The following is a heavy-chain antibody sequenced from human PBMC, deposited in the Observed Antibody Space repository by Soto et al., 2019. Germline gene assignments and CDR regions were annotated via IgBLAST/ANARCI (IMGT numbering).Heavy chain of an antibody. J-gene: IGHJ4*02. CDR1: GGSFSGYY. CDR3: ARGPSGTGPSGDYFDY. V-gene: IGHV4-34*01. CDR2: INHSGST. D-gene: IGHD6-25*01. Sequence: SETLSLTCAVYGGSFSGYYWSWIRQPPGKGLEWIGEINHSGSTNYNPSLKSRVTISVDTSKNQFSLKLSSVTAADTAVYYCARGPSGTGPSGDYFDYWGQGTLVTVSS.